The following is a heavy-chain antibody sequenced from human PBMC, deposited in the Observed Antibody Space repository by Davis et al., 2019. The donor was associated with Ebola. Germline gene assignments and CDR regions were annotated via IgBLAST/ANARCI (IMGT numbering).Heavy chain of an antibody. CDR3: AREGYNSGSYYFDY. Sequence: PGGSLRLSCEASGFTFSSYEMNWVRQAPGKGLEWVSYISSSCNTIYYVDSVKGRFTISRDNAKDSLYLQMNSLRAEDTAVYYCAREGYNSGSYYFDYWGQGTLVTVSS. D-gene: IGHD6-19*01. CDR2: ISSSCNTI. V-gene: IGHV3-48*03. J-gene: IGHJ4*02. CDR1: GFTFSSYE.